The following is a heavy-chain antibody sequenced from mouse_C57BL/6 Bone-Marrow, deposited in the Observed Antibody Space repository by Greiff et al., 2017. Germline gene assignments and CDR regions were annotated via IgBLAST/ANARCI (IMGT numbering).Heavy chain of an antibody. D-gene: IGHD2-3*01. CDR3: ASHDGYYVYWYFDV. J-gene: IGHJ1*03. V-gene: IGHV1-59*01. Sequence: VQLQQPGAELVRPGTSVKLSCKASGYTFTSYWMHWVKQRPGQGLEWIGVIDPSDSYTNYNQKFKGKATLTVDTSSSTAYMQRSSLTSEDSAVYYGASHDGYYVYWYFDVWGTGTTVTVSS. CDR1: GYTFTSYW. CDR2: IDPSDSYT.